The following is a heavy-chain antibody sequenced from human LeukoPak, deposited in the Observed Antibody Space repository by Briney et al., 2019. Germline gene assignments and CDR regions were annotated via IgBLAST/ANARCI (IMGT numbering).Heavy chain of an antibody. V-gene: IGHV4-59*01. Sequence: SETLSLTCTVSDGSISSYYWSWIWQPPGQGLEWIGNIFYGGSTKYNPSLESRSTISIDTSKTHYSLSLRLVTAAATAVYYSAREADQGNWFGPWGQGTLVTVPS. D-gene: IGHD6-13*01. J-gene: IGHJ5*02. CDR1: DGSISSYY. CDR2: IFYGGST. CDR3: AREADQGNWFGP.